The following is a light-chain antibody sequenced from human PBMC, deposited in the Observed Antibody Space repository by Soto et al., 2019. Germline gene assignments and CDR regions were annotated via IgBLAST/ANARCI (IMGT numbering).Light chain of an antibody. CDR1: SSDVGNYNY. J-gene: IGLJ1*01. CDR2: EVS. V-gene: IGLV2-8*01. CDR3: SSYAGSNNFV. Sequence: QSVLTQPSSASGSHGQSVTISCTGTSSDVGNYNYVSWYQQHPGKAPKLMIYEVSKRPSGVPDRFSGSKSGNTAYLTVSGLQAEDEADYYCSSYAGSNNFVFGSGTKVTVL.